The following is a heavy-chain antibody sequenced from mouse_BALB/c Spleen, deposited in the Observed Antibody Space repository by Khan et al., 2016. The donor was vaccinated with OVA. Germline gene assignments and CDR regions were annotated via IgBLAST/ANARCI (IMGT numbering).Heavy chain of an antibody. V-gene: IGHV5-6*01. D-gene: IGHD1-1*01. CDR2: VSTGGSYT. CDR1: GFTFSTYG. Sequence: VQLKESGGDLVKPGGSLKLSCAASGFTFSTYGMSWVRQAPDKRLEWVATVSTGGSYTYYPDSVKGRFTISRDNAKNTLYLQMSGMRSEDKAMFYCTRLAYYYDSEGFAYWGQGTLVTVSA. J-gene: IGHJ3*01. CDR3: TRLAYYYDSEGFAY.